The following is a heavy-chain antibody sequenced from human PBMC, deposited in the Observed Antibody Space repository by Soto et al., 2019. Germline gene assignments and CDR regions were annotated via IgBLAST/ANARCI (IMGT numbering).Heavy chain of an antibody. Sequence: EVQLVESGGGLVQPGGSLRLSCAASGFTFSSYSMNWVRQAPGKGLEWVSYISSSSSTIYYADSVKGRFTISRDNAKNSLYLQMNSLRDEDTAVYYCVRGHYDSHLDYWGQGTLVTVSS. CDR2: ISSSSSTI. CDR3: VRGHYDSHLDY. CDR1: GFTFSSYS. J-gene: IGHJ4*02. D-gene: IGHD3-22*01. V-gene: IGHV3-48*02.